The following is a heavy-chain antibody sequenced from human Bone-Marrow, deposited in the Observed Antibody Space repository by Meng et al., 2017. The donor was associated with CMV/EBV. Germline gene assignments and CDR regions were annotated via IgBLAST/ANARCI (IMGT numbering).Heavy chain of an antibody. CDR3: ARDRYWFDP. J-gene: IGHJ5*02. CDR1: GGTFRSYA. CDR2: ISPIFGTA. Sequence: KVGGKSSGGTFRSYAISGGRQDPGQGLEWMGGISPIFGTANDAQKFQGRVTITTDESTSTAYMELSSLRSEDTAVYYCARDRYWFDPWGQGTLVTVSS. V-gene: IGHV1-69*05.